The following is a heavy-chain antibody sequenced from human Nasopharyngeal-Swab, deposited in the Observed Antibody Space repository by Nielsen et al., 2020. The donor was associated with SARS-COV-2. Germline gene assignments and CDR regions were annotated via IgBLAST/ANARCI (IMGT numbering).Heavy chain of an antibody. D-gene: IGHD4/OR15-4a*01. Sequence: SRKPPGKGLEWIGEINHSGSTNYKQSLKSRFTISGDTSKNQMSLKLSSVTAADTAVYYCARDAKFYYYYYGMDVWGQGTTVTVSS. CDR2: INHSGST. CDR3: ARDAKFYYYYYGMDV. J-gene: IGHJ6*02. V-gene: IGHV4-34*01.